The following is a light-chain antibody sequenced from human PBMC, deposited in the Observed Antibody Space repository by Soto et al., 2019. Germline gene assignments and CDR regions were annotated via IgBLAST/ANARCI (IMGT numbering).Light chain of an antibody. CDR1: ESIDSW. V-gene: IGKV1-5*03. Sequence: DIPMTQSPSTPSASVGDRVTITCRASESIDSWLAWHQQKPGRAPKLLISKASSLESGVPSRFSGSGSGTEFTLTISSLQPDDFATYYCQQYNSSPTFGGGTKVDIK. CDR2: KAS. CDR3: QQYNSSPT. J-gene: IGKJ4*01.